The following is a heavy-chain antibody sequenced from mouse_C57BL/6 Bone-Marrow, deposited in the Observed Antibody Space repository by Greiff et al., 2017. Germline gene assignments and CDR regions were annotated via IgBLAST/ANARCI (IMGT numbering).Heavy chain of an antibody. J-gene: IGHJ4*01. D-gene: IGHD1-1*01. V-gene: IGHV7-3*01. CDR2: IRNKANGYTT. CDR3: TRYANTDYAMDY. Sequence: EVMLVESGGGLVQPGGSLSLSCAASGFTFTDYYMSWVRQPPGKALEWLGFIRNKANGYTTEYSASVKGRFTISRDNSQNILYLQMNALRAEDSATYYGTRYANTDYAMDYWGQGTSVTVSS. CDR1: GFTFTDYY.